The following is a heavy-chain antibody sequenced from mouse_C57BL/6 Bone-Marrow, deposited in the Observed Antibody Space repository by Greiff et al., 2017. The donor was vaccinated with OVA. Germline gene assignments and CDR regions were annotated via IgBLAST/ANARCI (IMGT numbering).Heavy chain of an antibody. CDR1: GYTFTSYW. CDR2: IDPSDSET. J-gene: IGHJ1*03. Sequence: VQLQQPGAELVRPGSSVKLSCKASGYTFTSYWMHWVKQRPIQGLEWIGNIDPSDSETPYNQKFKDKATLTVDKSSSTAYMQLSSLTSEDSAVYYCVYYRCFDVWGTGTTVTVSS. CDR3: VYYRCFDV. V-gene: IGHV1-52*01. D-gene: IGHD2-1*01.